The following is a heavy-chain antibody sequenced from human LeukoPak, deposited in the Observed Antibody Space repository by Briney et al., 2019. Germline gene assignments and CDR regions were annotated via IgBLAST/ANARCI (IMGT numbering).Heavy chain of an antibody. V-gene: IGHV3-33*01. CDR3: GRASIAVAGTPPDYYYYMDV. D-gene: IGHD6-19*01. CDR2: IWYDGSNK. Sequence: GGSLRLSCAASGFTFSSYGMQWVRQAPGKGLEWVAVIWYDGSNKYYADSVKGRFTISRDNSKNTLYLEMNSLRAEDTAVYYCGRASIAVAGTPPDYYYYMDVWGKGTTVTVSS. CDR1: GFTFSSYG. J-gene: IGHJ6*03.